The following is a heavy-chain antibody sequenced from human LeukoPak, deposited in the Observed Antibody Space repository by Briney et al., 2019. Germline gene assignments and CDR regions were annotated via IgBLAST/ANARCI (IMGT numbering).Heavy chain of an antibody. Sequence: SETLSLTCAVSGGSISSSNWWTWVRQPPGKGLEWIGEIFHSGNTNYNPSLKSRVTISVDKSKNQFSLRLTSVTAADTAVYYCARESLSYYYDSSGYRRPYNWFDPWGQGTLVTVSS. D-gene: IGHD3-22*01. CDR1: GGSISSSNW. J-gene: IGHJ5*02. CDR3: ARESLSYYYDSSGYRRPYNWFDP. CDR2: IFHSGNT. V-gene: IGHV4-4*02.